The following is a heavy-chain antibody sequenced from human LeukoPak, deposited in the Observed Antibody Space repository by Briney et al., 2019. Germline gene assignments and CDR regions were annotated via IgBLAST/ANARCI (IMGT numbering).Heavy chain of an antibody. CDR2: ITGDT. V-gene: IGHV3-23*01. CDR3: ASCSGYYYLFDY. CDR1: GFTFGNYA. D-gene: IGHD3-22*01. J-gene: IGHJ4*02. Sequence: GGSLRLSCAASGFTFGNYAMSWVRQAPGKGLEWVSGITGDTYYADSVKGRFTISRDNAKNTVYLQMNSLRGEDTALYYCASCSGYYYLFDYWGQGTLVTVSS.